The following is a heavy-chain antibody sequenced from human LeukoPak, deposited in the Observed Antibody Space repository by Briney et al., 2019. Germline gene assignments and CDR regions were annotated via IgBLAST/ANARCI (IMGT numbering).Heavy chain of an antibody. CDR2: ISYDGSNK. V-gene: IGHV3-30*03. J-gene: IGHJ4*02. CDR3: ARPDSSGWYPTDY. CDR1: GFTFSSYG. D-gene: IGHD6-19*01. Sequence: GGSLRLSCAASGFTFSSYGMHWVRQAPGKGLEWVAVISYDGSNKYYADSVKGRFTISRDNSKNTLYLQMNSLRAEDTAVYYCARPDSSGWYPTDYWGQGTLVTVSS.